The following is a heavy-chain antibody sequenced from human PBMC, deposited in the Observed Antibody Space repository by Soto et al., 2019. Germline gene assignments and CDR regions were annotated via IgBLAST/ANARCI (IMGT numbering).Heavy chain of an antibody. CDR1: GFTFSNYA. Sequence: GGSLRLSCSASGFTFSNYAIHWVRQAPGQGLEWVAVISFDGNNKYYTESVKGRFTISRDSSKNTVYLQMNSLGDEDTAIYYCGREDDYGDRYFYYGLDVWGQGTTVTVSS. CDR2: ISFDGNNK. D-gene: IGHD4-17*01. V-gene: IGHV3-30*14. J-gene: IGHJ6*02. CDR3: GREDDYGDRYFYYGLDV.